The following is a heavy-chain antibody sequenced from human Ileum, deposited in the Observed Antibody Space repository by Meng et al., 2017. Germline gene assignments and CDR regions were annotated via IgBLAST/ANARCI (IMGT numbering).Heavy chain of an antibody. CDR1: GLPFRSYW. CDR2: INSDWSST. V-gene: IGHV3-74*01. J-gene: IGHJ4*02. Sequence: QGESGRGLVQPVGPTSRSRAASGLPFRSYWMPWVRQAPGKGLVCVPRINSDWSSTRYADSVKRRFTLSRDNAKTTLYLQRNRRRAEDTAVYYCARDWFFDYWGQGTLVTVSS. CDR3: ARDWFFDY. D-gene: IGHD3-10*01.